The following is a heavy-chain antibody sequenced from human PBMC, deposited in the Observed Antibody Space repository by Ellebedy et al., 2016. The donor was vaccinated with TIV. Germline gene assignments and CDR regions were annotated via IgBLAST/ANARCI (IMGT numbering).Heavy chain of an antibody. CDR2: ISGNPQFL. Sequence: PGGSLRLSCAASGFTFNTRRMNWLRQAPGKGLEWVSSISGNPQFLEYTDSVMGRFTISRDNAKTVLSLQMDRLRAEDTAVYYCARTFGELNYYYGMDVWGQGTTVTVSS. J-gene: IGHJ6*02. CDR1: GFTFNTRR. D-gene: IGHD3-3*01. V-gene: IGHV3-21*06. CDR3: ARTFGELNYYYGMDV.